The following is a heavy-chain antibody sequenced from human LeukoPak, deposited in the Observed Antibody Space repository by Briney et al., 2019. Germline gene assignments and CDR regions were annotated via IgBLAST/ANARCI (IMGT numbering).Heavy chain of an antibody. Sequence: PGGSLRLSCVASGFPFSSYWMTWVRQAPGKGLEWVANIKQDGSKKSYVDSVKGRFTISRDNAKNSLYLQMNSLRAEDTAVYYCASDLSGSYSGWFDPWGQGTLVTVSS. J-gene: IGHJ5*02. V-gene: IGHV3-7*01. D-gene: IGHD1-26*01. CDR3: ASDLSGSYSGWFDP. CDR1: GFPFSSYW. CDR2: IKQDGSKK.